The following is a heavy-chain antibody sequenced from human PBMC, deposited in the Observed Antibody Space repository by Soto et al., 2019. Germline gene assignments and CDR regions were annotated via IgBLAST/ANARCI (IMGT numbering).Heavy chain of an antibody. CDR2: ISWNSGSI. Sequence: EVQLVESGGGLVQPGRSLRLSCAASGFTFDDYAMHWVRQAPGKGLEWVSGISWNSGSIGYADSVKGRFTISRDNAKNSLYLQMNCLRAEDTALYYCAKDMGSSSEPKDYWGQGTLVTVSS. CDR1: GFTFDDYA. V-gene: IGHV3-9*01. D-gene: IGHD6-13*01. J-gene: IGHJ4*02. CDR3: AKDMGSSSEPKDY.